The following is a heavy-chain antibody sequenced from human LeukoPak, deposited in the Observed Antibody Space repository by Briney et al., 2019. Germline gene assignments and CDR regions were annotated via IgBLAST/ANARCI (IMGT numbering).Heavy chain of an antibody. Sequence: SETLSLTCTVFGDSISSYYWSWIRQPPGKGLEWIGYVYYSGSTNYNPSLKSRVTISLGTSKKQFSLNLSSVTAADTAVYYCARSSYYYGADAFDIWGQGTMVSVSS. V-gene: IGHV4-59*01. CDR2: VYYSGST. J-gene: IGHJ3*02. CDR1: GDSISSYY. CDR3: ARSSYYYGADAFDI. D-gene: IGHD3-10*01.